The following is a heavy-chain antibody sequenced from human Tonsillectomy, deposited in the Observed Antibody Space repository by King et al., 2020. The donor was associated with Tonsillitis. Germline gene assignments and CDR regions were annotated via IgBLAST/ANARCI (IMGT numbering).Heavy chain of an antibody. CDR1: GGSISSYY. CDR2: IYYSGST. J-gene: IGHJ3*02. Sequence: QLQESGPGLVKPSETLSLTCTVSGGSISSYYWSWIRQPPGKGLEWIGYIYYSGSTNYNPSLKSRVTISVDTSKNQFSLKLSSVTAADTAVYYCAGVPKYYYDSSGYYHEAFDIWGQGTMVTVSS. CDR3: AGVPKYYYDSSGYYHEAFDI. V-gene: IGHV4-59*01. D-gene: IGHD3-22*01.